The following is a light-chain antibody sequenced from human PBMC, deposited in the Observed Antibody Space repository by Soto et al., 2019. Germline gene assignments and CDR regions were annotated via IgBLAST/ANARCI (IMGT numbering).Light chain of an antibody. CDR2: GAS. CDR1: QSVSSN. Sequence: EIVMTQSPATLSVSPGERATLSCRASQSVSSNLAWYQQKPGQAPRLLIYGASTRATGIPARFSGSGSGTEFTLPISSLESEDFGVYYCQQYHNWPPLTFGGGTKVEIK. J-gene: IGKJ4*01. CDR3: QQYHNWPPLT. V-gene: IGKV3-15*01.